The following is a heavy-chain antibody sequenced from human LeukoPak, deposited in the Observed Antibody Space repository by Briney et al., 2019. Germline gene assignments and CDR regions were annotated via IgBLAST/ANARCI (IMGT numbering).Heavy chain of an antibody. V-gene: IGHV3-23*01. CDR3: AKPGYDYVWGSYSW. J-gene: IGHJ4*02. D-gene: IGHD3-16*01. CDR1: GFTFSSYA. Sequence: PGGSLRLSCAASGFTFSSYAMSWVRQAPGKGLEWVSAISGSGGSTYYADSVKGRFTISRDNSKNTLYLQMNSLRAEDTAVYYCAKPGYDYVWGSYSWWGQGTLVTVSS. CDR2: ISGSGGST.